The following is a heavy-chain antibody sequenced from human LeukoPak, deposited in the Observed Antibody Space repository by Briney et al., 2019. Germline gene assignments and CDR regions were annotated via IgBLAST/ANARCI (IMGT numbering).Heavy chain of an antibody. Sequence: GGSLRLSCAASGFTFSSYGMHWVRQAPVKGLEWVAFIRHDGSNKYYADSVKGRFTISRDNSKNTLYLQMNSLRAEDTAVYYCAKGSREKYSYALDAFDIWGQGTMVTVSS. CDR1: GFTFSSYG. V-gene: IGHV3-30*02. D-gene: IGHD5-18*01. CDR3: AKGSREKYSYALDAFDI. CDR2: IRHDGSNK. J-gene: IGHJ3*02.